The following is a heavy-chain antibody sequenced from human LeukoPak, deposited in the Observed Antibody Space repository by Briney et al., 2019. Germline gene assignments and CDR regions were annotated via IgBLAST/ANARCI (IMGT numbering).Heavy chain of an antibody. V-gene: IGHV1-2*02. CDR2: LNPNTGDT. J-gene: IGHJ4*02. Sequence: ASVTVSCKASGYTFTGYYIHWVRQAPGQGLEWMGWLNPNTGDTSYALKFQDRVTMTRDTSISTAYVELSRLRSDDTAVYYCARDLTNPENFDYWGQGTLVTVSS. D-gene: IGHD4/OR15-4a*01. CDR3: ARDLTNPENFDY. CDR1: GYTFTGYY.